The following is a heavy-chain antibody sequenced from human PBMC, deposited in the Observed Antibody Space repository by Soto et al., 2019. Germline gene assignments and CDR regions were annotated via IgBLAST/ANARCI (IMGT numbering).Heavy chain of an antibody. CDR3: AKGATGRTDANAKYYYYGMEV. D-gene: IGHD2-8*01. CDR1: GFTFSSYA. Sequence: EVQLVESGGGLVQPGGSLRLSCAASGFTFSSYAMSWARQAPGKGLEWVSGISATTGRTYYADSGRGRFTISRDKSKNPLFLQMDSLRDDDTAVYYCAKGATGRTDANAKYYYYGMEVWGQGTTVTVSS. CDR2: ISATTGRT. J-gene: IGHJ6*02. V-gene: IGHV3-23*04.